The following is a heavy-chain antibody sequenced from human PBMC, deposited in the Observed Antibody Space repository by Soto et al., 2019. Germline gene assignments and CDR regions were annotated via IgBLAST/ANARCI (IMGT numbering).Heavy chain of an antibody. CDR1: GGSINTFY. V-gene: IGHV4-4*07. D-gene: IGHD5-18*01. CDR3: ARDGTSSAYNFAHGIQLWSFDF. J-gene: IGHJ4*02. Sequence: LSLTCTVSGGSINTFYWSWVRQPAGKGLEWIGRILSSGSTSFNPSLESRVAMSVDTSKNHFALNLSSVTAADMAVYYCARDGTSSAYNFAHGIQLWSFDFWGQGALVTVSS. CDR2: ILSSGST.